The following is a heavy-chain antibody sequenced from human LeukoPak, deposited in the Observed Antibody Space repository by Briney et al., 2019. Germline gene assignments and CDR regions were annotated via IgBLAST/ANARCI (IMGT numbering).Heavy chain of an antibody. CDR3: ARDVLLWFGELLIELDY. Sequence: GASVKVFCKASGYTFTSYGISWVRQAPGQGLEWMGWISAYNGNTNYAQKLQGRVTMTTDTSTSTAYMELRSLRSDDTAVYYCARDVLLWFGELLIELDYWGQGTLVTVSS. D-gene: IGHD3-10*01. V-gene: IGHV1-18*01. CDR1: GYTFTSYG. J-gene: IGHJ4*02. CDR2: ISAYNGNT.